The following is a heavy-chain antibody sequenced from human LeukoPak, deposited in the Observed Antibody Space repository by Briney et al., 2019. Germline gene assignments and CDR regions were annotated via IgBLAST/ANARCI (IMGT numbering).Heavy chain of an antibody. CDR3: ARDHDSSGYQGNYFDY. CDR1: GYTFTGYY. CDR2: INPNSGGT. Sequence: ASVKVFCKASGYTFTGYYMHWVRQAPGQGLEWMGWINPNSGGTNYAQKFQGRVTMTRDTSISTAYMELSRLRSDDTAVYYCARDHDSSGYQGNYFDYWGQGTLVTVSS. J-gene: IGHJ4*02. D-gene: IGHD3-22*01. V-gene: IGHV1-2*02.